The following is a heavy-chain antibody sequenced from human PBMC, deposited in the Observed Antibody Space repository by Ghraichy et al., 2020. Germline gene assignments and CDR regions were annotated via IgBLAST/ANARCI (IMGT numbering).Heavy chain of an antibody. V-gene: IGHV4-34*01. CDR1: GGSFSGYY. CDR2: INHSGST. Sequence: SETLSLTCAVYGGSFSGYYWSWIRQPPGKGLEWIGEINHSGSTNYNPSLKSRVTISVDTSKNQFSLTLSSVTAADTAVYYCARGTRLHHAFDIWGQGTMVTDSS. CDR3: ARGTRLHHAFDI. J-gene: IGHJ3*02.